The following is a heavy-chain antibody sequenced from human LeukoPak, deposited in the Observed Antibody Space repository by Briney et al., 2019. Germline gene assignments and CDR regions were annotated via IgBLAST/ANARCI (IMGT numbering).Heavy chain of an antibody. Sequence: GSSVKVSCNASGGTFSSYAISWVRQAPGQGLEWMGRIIPILGIANYAQKFQGRVTITADKSTSTAYMELSSLRSEDTAVYYCAKDILPFAYYYDSSGSLDVWGKGTTVTVSS. CDR1: GGTFSSYA. CDR2: IIPILGIA. D-gene: IGHD3-22*01. J-gene: IGHJ6*04. CDR3: AKDILPFAYYYDSSGSLDV. V-gene: IGHV1-69*04.